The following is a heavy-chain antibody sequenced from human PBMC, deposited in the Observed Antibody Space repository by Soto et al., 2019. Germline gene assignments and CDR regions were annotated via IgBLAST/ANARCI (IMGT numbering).Heavy chain of an antibody. CDR3: AKDNTAARLQLFYFDY. Sequence: ESGGGVVQPGRSLRLSCAASGFTFSSYGMHWVRQAPGKGLEWVAVISYDGSNKYYADSVKGRFTISRDNSKNTLYLQMNSLRAEDTAVYSCAKDNTAARLQLFYFDYWGQGTLVTVSS. D-gene: IGHD6-6*01. CDR2: ISYDGSNK. CDR1: GFTFSSYG. J-gene: IGHJ4*02. V-gene: IGHV3-30*18.